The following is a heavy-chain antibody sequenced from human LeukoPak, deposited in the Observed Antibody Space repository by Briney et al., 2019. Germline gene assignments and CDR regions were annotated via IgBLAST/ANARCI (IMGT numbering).Heavy chain of an antibody. V-gene: IGHV4-34*01. Sequence: PSETLSLTCAVYGGSFSGYYWSWIRQPPGKGLEWIGEINHSGSTNYNPSLKSRVTISVDTSKNQFSLKLSSVTAADTAVYYCARVYDYVWGSYRPIYYFDYWGQGTLVTVSS. CDR1: GGSFSGYY. CDR2: INHSGST. D-gene: IGHD3-16*02. J-gene: IGHJ4*02. CDR3: ARVYDYVWGSYRPIYYFDY.